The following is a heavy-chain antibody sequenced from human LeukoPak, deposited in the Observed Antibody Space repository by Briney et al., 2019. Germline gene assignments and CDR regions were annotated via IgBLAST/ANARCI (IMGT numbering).Heavy chain of an antibody. CDR1: GFIFSNAW. CDR2: IKSKTNGETT. D-gene: IGHD5-18*01. CDR3: TVYTYGYIVY. Sequence: PGGSLRLSCAGSGFIFSNAWMTWVRQAPGKGLEWVGLIKSKTNGETTDYGAPVKGRFAISRDDSKNTLYLQMNSLKTGDTAVYYCTVYTYGYIVYWGQGTLVTVSS. J-gene: IGHJ4*02. V-gene: IGHV3-15*01.